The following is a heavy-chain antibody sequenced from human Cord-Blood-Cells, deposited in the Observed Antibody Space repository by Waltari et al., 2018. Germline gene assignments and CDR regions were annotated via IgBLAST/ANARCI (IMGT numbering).Heavy chain of an antibody. D-gene: IGHD2-2*01. J-gene: IGHJ6*03. Sequence: QVQLVQSGAEVKKPGSSVKVSCKASGGTFSSYAISWVRQAPGQGLEWMGRISPILGIANYAQKFQGRVTITADKSTSTAYMELSSLRSEDTAVYYCARARVGCSSTSCYYYYYYYYMDVWGKGTTVTVSS. CDR2: ISPILGIA. CDR3: ARARVGCSSTSCYYYYYYYYMDV. CDR1: GGTFSSYA. V-gene: IGHV1-69*09.